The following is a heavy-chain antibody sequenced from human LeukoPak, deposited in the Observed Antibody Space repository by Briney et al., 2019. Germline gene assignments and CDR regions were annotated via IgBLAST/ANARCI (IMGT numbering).Heavy chain of an antibody. D-gene: IGHD2-2*01. V-gene: IGHV3-21*01. Sequence: GXSLXLSCAASGFTFSSYSMNWVRQAPGEGLEWVSSISSSGSFIYYADSVKGRFTISRDNARNSLFLQMNSLRAEDAAVHCSARDLRYCSSASCSENGAFDIWGQGTMVTVSS. J-gene: IGHJ3*02. CDR3: ARDLRYCSSASCSENGAFDI. CDR2: ISSSGSFI. CDR1: GFTFSSYS.